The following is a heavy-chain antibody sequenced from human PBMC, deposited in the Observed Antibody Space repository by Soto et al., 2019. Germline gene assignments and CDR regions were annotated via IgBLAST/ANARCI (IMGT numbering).Heavy chain of an antibody. CDR3: ARGRVAAAKYYYIDV. D-gene: IGHD6-13*01. CDR2: INHSGIT. J-gene: IGHJ6*03. Sequence: SETLSLTCAVYGGSFSCYYWSWIRQPPGKGLEWIGEINHSGITNYNPSLKSRVTISVDTSKNQFSPKLSSVTAADTAVYYCARGRVAAAKYYYIDVWGKGTTVTVSS. CDR1: GGSFSCYY. V-gene: IGHV4-34*01.